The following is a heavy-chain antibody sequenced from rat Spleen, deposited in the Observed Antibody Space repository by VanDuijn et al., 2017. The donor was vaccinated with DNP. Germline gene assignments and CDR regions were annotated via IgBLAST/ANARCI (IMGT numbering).Heavy chain of an antibody. CDR2: INKDSSTI. CDR1: GFNFNDYW. V-gene: IGHV4-2*01. Sequence: EVKLVESGGGLVQPGRSLKLSCAPSGFNFNDYWMGWVRQAPGKGLEWIGEINKDSSTINYSPSLKDKFTISRDNAQNTLYLQMSKLGSEDTAMYYGARLGWHGWFAYWGQGTLVTVSS. D-gene: IGHD1-11*01. J-gene: IGHJ3*01. CDR3: ARLGWHGWFAY.